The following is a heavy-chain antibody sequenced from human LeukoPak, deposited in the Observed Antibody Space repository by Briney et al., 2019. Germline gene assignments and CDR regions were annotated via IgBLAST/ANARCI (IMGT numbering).Heavy chain of an antibody. CDR3: ARASSGSKYYMDV. J-gene: IGHJ6*03. CDR1: GGTFSSYA. V-gene: IGHV1-69*13. CDR2: IIPIFGTA. Sequence: SVKVSCKASGGTFSSYAISWVRQAPGKGLEGMGGIIPIFGTANYAQKFQGRVTITADESTSTAYMELSSMRSEDTAVYYCARASSGSKYYMDVWGKGTTVIVSS. D-gene: IGHD3-22*01.